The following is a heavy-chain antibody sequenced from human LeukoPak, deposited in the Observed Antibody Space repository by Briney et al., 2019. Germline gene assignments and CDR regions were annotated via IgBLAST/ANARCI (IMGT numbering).Heavy chain of an antibody. D-gene: IGHD2-2*01. CDR2: ISGSGGST. V-gene: IGHV3-23*01. J-gene: IGHJ3*02. CDR3: AKLGYCSSTSCYSDAFDI. Sequence: GGSLRLSCAASGFTFSSYAMSWVRQAPGKGLEWVSAISGSGGSTYYADSVKGRFTISRDNSKNTLYLQMNSLRAEDTAVYYCAKLGYCSSTSCYSDAFDIWGQGTMVTVSS. CDR1: GFTFSSYA.